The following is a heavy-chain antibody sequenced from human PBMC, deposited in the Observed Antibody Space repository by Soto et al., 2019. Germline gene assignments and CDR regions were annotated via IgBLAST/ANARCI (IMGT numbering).Heavy chain of an antibody. J-gene: IGHJ5*02. CDR1: GFTFSSYA. CDR3: AKDLRKWLVRTGPNWFDP. V-gene: IGHV3-23*01. CDR2: ISGSGGST. D-gene: IGHD6-19*01. Sequence: GGSLRLSCAASGFTFSSYAMSWVRQAPGKGLEWVSAISGSGGSTYYADSVKGRFTISRDNSKNTLYLQMNSLRAEDTAVYYSAKDLRKWLVRTGPNWFDPWGQGTLVTVSS.